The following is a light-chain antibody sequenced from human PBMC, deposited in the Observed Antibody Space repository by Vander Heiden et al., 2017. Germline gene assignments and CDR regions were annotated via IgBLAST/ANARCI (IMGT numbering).Light chain of an antibody. CDR1: QGISRY. J-gene: IGKJ3*01. Sequence: DIGLTKSPSFQSASVGDRVTLTGRASQGISRYLAWYQQKPGKAPKLLIYSASTLQSGVPSRFSGSGSGTEVTLTISSLQPEDFATYYCQQSERCPPYTFGPGSTVEFK. CDR2: SAS. V-gene: IGKV1-9*01. CDR3: QQSERCPPYT.